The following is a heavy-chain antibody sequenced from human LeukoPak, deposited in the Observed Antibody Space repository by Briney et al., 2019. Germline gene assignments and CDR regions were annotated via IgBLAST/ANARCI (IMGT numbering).Heavy chain of an antibody. CDR2: ISSSGSTV. V-gene: IGHV3-11*01. Sequence: GGSLRLSCAASGFTFSDYYMSWIRQAPGKGLEWVSYISSSGSTVYYADSVKGRFTISRDNAKNSLYLQVNSLRAEDTAVYYCARGLVGARWYYFDYWGQGTLVTVSS. J-gene: IGHJ4*02. CDR1: GFTFSDYY. D-gene: IGHD1-26*01. CDR3: ARGLVGARWYYFDY.